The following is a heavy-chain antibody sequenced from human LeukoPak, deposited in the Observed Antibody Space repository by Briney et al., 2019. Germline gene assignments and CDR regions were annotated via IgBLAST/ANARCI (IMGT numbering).Heavy chain of an antibody. CDR3: ARGRGLGVITPYSDS. CDR1: GGSTSSGH. V-gene: IGHV4-59*08. Sequence: SETLSLTCTVSGGSTSSGHWSWIRQPPEKGLEWIGCISYGGSANYNPSLKSRVTISIDTSKRHSSLKLTSVTAADTAVYYCARGRGLGVITPYSDSWGQGTLVTVSS. J-gene: IGHJ4*02. D-gene: IGHD3-16*02. CDR2: ISYGGSA.